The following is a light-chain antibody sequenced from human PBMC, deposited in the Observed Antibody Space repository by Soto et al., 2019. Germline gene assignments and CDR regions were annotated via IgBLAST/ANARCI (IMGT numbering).Light chain of an antibody. CDR2: GVT. CDR3: TSYAGSNIPVV. V-gene: IGLV2-8*01. Sequence: QSVLTQPPSASGSPGQSVTISCTGTSSDVGGYNFVSWYQQHPGKAPKLMIYGVTKRPSGVPDRFSGSKSGNTASLTVSGLQAEDEADYYCTSYAGSNIPVVFGGGTKVTVL. CDR1: SSDVGGYNF. J-gene: IGLJ2*01.